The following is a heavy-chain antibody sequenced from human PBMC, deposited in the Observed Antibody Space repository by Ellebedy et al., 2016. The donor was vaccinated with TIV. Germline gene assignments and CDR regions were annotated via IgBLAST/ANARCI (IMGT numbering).Heavy chain of an antibody. CDR3: ARHQGYCSSTSCYSNWFNP. V-gene: IGHV4-39*01. D-gene: IGHD2-2*01. Sequence: SETLSLTXTVSGGSISSSSYYWGWIRQPPGKGLEWIGSIYYSGSTYYNPSLKSRVTMSVDTSKNQFSLKLSSVTAADTAVYYCARHQGYCSSTSCYSNWFNPWGQGTLVTVSS. CDR2: IYYSGST. CDR1: GGSISSSSYY. J-gene: IGHJ5*02.